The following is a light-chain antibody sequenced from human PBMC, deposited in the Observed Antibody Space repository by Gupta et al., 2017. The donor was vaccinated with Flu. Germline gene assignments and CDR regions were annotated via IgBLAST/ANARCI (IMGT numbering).Light chain of an antibody. CDR1: SSNIGSNY. CDR2: RNN. Sequence: GSSSNIGSNYVYWYQQLPGTAPKLLIYRNNQRPSGVPDRFSGSKSGTSASLAISGLRSEDEADYYCAAWDDSLSVVFGGGTKLTVL. V-gene: IGLV1-47*01. J-gene: IGLJ2*01. CDR3: AAWDDSLSVV.